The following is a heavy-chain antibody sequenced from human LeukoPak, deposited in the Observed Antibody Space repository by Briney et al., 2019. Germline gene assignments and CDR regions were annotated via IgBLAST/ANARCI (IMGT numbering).Heavy chain of an antibody. CDR2: IYYSGST. J-gene: IGHJ4*02. CDR3: ARAPHRYYYIDY. Sequence: SETLSLTCTVSGGSISSYYWSWIRQPPRKGLEWIGYIYYSGSTNYNPSLKSRVTISVDTSKNQFSLKLSSVTAADTAVYYCARAPHRYYYIDYWGQGTLVTVSS. D-gene: IGHD3-10*01. CDR1: GGSISSYY. V-gene: IGHV4-59*01.